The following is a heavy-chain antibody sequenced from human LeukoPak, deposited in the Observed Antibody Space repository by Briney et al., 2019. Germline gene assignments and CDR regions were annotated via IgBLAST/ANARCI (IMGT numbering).Heavy chain of an antibody. CDR2: ISYDGSNR. J-gene: IGHJ4*02. D-gene: IGHD1-26*01. V-gene: IGHV3-30*14. CDR1: GFTFSIYS. Sequence: GRSLRLSCAASGFTFSIYSMHWVRQAPGKGLEWVAVISYDGSNRYFADSVKGRFTISRDNSKNTLYLQTNSLRAEDTAVYYCARDDPLVGATIDWGQGTLVTVSS. CDR3: ARDDPLVGATID.